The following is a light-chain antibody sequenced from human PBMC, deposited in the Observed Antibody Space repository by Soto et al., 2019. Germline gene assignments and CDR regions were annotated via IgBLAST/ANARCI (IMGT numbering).Light chain of an antibody. CDR2: DTS. Sequence: EIVLTQSPATLSLSPGVGATLSSGTSKTFNSYLAWDQQKPGQAPRLLIFDTSHRATGIAVRFSGGGFGTEFLLSISSLAPQECAVYYCQHRLSWPLSFGGGTKVEIK. CDR1: KTFNSY. V-gene: IGKV3-11*01. CDR3: QHRLSWPLS. J-gene: IGKJ4*01.